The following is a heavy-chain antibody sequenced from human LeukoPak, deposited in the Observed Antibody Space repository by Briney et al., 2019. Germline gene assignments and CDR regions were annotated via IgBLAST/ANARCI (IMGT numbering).Heavy chain of an antibody. D-gene: IGHD4-17*01. J-gene: IGHJ4*02. CDR3: ARTNPVYGDYDY. CDR1: GFSVNDNY. V-gene: IGHV3-53*01. CDR2: MFPDGRT. Sequence: GGSLRLSCAVSGFSVNDNYMSWVRQAPGKGLQWVSVMFPDGRTYYADSVKGRFTISRDLARNALLLQMHSLRADDTAVHYCARTNPVYGDYDYWGQGTLVTVSS.